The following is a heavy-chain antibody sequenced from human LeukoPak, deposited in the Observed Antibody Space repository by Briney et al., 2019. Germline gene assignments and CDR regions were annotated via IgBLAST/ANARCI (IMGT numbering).Heavy chain of an antibody. D-gene: IGHD1-26*01. CDR1: GYSFSTNW. CDR3: ARHDLGGSYFHY. V-gene: IGHV5-51*01. J-gene: IGHJ4*02. CDR2: IFPGDSDT. Sequence: GESLKISCKGSGYSFSTNWIAWVRQMPGKGLEWMGIIFPGDSDTRYSPSFQGQVTISADKFISTAYLQWSSLKASDTAMYYCARHDLGGSYFHYWGQGTLVTVSS.